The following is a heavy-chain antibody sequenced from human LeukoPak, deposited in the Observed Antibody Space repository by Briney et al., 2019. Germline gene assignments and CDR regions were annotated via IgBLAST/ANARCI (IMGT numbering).Heavy chain of an antibody. V-gene: IGHV1-24*01. CDR1: GYTLTELS. CDR3: ARDQEHGYNYGLDY. CDR2: FDPEDGET. Sequence: ASVKVSCKVSGYTLTELSMHWVRQAPGKGLEWMGGFDPEDGETIYAQRFQGRVTMTEDTSTDTAYMELSSLRSEDTAVYYCARDQEHGYNYGLDYWGQGTLVTVSS. J-gene: IGHJ4*02. D-gene: IGHD5-24*01.